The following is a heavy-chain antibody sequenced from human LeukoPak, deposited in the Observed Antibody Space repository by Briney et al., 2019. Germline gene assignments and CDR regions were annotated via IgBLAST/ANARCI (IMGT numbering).Heavy chain of an antibody. CDR1: GGSISSGSYY. CDR2: IYTSGST. V-gene: IGHV4-61*02. CDR3: ARGLGSGRFDP. J-gene: IGHJ5*02. D-gene: IGHD2-15*01. Sequence: SETLSLTCTVSGGSISSGSYYWSWIRQPAGKGLEWIGRIYTSGSTNYNPSLKSRVTISVDTSKNQFSLRLSSVTAADTAVYYCARGLGSGRFDPWGQGTLVTVSS.